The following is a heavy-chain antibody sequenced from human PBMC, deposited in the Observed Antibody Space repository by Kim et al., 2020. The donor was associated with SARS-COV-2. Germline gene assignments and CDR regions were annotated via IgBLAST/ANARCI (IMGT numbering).Heavy chain of an antibody. V-gene: IGHV1-69*13. Sequence: SVKVSCKASGGTFSSYAISWVRQAPGQGLEWMGGIIPIFGTANYAQKFQGRVTITADESTSTAYMELSSLRSEDTAVYYCARYIVVVVAAREYNWFDPWGQGTLVTVSS. CDR1: GGTFSSYA. D-gene: IGHD2-15*01. CDR3: ARYIVVVVAAREYNWFDP. CDR2: IIPIFGTA. J-gene: IGHJ5*02.